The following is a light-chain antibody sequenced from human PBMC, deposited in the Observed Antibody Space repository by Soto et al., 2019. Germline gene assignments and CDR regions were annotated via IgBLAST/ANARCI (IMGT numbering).Light chain of an antibody. CDR1: QSVSINY. V-gene: IGKV3-20*01. CDR3: QQYGTSPPLYT. J-gene: IGKJ2*01. CDR2: GAS. Sequence: EIVLTQSPGTLSLSPGERATLSCRASQSVSINYLAWYQQKPGQAPRLLVYGASSRATGIPDRFSGSGSGTDITLTISRLEPEDFAVYYCQQYGTSPPLYTFGQGTKLEIK.